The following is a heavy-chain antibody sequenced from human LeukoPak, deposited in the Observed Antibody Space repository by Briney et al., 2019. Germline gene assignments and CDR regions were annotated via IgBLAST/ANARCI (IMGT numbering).Heavy chain of an antibody. CDR1: GGSFSGYY. CDR2: INHSGST. CDR3: ARQGQLVIDY. Sequence: SETLSLTCAVYGGSFSGYYWSWIRQPPGKGLEWIGEINHSGSTNYNPSLKSRVTISADTSKNQFSLKLSSVTAADTAVYYCARQGQLVIDYWGQGTLVTVSS. D-gene: IGHD6-6*01. V-gene: IGHV4-34*01. J-gene: IGHJ4*02.